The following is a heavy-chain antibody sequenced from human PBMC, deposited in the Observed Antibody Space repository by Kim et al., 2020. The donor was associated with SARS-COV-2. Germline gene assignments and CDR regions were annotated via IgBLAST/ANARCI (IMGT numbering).Heavy chain of an antibody. V-gene: IGHV3-21*01. Sequence: GGSLRLSCAASGFTFSSYSMNWVRQAPGKGLEWVSSISSSSSYIYYADSVKGRFTISRDNAKNSLYLQMNSLRAEDTAVYYCARNRDPGPIEYSSSWWFDPWGQGTLVTVSS. J-gene: IGHJ5*02. CDR2: ISSSSSYI. CDR1: GFTFSSYS. CDR3: ARNRDPGPIEYSSSWWFDP. D-gene: IGHD6-6*01.